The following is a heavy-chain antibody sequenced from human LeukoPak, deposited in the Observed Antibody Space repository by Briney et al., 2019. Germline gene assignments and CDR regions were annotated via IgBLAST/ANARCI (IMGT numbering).Heavy chain of an antibody. CDR2: FYYSGRT. V-gene: IGHV4-59*08. D-gene: IGHD3-10*01. CDR3: AGGRRGDYVDY. J-gene: IGHJ4*02. CDR1: GGSISSYY. Sequence: SETLSLTCTVSGGSISSYYWNWIRQPPGKGLEWIGFFYYSGRTSYNPSLKSRVTISGDTSKNQFSLRLSSVTAADTAVYYCAGGRRGDYVDYWGQGTLVTVSS.